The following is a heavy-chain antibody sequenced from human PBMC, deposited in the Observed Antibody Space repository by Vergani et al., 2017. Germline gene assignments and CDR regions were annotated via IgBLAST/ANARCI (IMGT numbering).Heavy chain of an antibody. V-gene: IGHV3-23*04. D-gene: IGHD6-6*01. CDR3: AKIPSIAAGHSYYYYMDV. CDR1: GFTFSSYA. J-gene: IGHJ6*03. CDR2: ISGSGGST. Sequence: VQLVESGGGVVQPGGSLRLSCAASGFTFSSYAMSWVRQAPGKGLEWVSAISGSGGSTYYADSVKGRFTISRDNSKNTLYLQMNSLRAEDTAVYYCAKIPSIAAGHSYYYYMDVWGKGTTVTVSS.